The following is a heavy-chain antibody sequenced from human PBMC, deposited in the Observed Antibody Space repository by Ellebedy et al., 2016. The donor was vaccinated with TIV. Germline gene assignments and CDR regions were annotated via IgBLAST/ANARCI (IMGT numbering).Heavy chain of an antibody. Sequence: GESLKISCTASGFTFGDYAMSWFRQAPGKGLEWVGFIRSKAYGGTTEYAASVKGRFTISRDDSKSIAYLQMNSLKTEDTAVYYCTRDHGALYCSGGSCYPYYFDYWGQGTLVTVSP. CDR3: TRDHGALYCSGGSCYPYYFDY. V-gene: IGHV3-49*03. CDR1: GFTFGDYA. CDR2: IRSKAYGGTT. D-gene: IGHD2-15*01. J-gene: IGHJ4*02.